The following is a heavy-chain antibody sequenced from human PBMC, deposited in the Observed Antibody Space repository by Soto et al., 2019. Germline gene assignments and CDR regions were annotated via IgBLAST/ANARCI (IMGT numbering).Heavy chain of an antibody. J-gene: IGHJ6*02. CDR2: IYYSGST. Sequence: AXETLSLTCTVSGCSISSGGYYWSWIRQHPGKGLEWIGYIYYSGSTYYNPSLKSRVTISVDTSKNQFALKLSSVTAADTAVYYCARDGPYGSGKDYYYYGMDVWGQGTTVTVSS. V-gene: IGHV4-31*03. D-gene: IGHD3-10*01. CDR1: GCSISSGGYY. CDR3: ARDGPYGSGKDYYYYGMDV.